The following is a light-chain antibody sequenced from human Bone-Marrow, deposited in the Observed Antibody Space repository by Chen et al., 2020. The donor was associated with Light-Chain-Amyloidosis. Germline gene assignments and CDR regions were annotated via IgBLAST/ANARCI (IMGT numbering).Light chain of an antibody. CDR2: GAS. CDR1: QSVSSTF. Sequence: EIVLTQSPGTLSLSPGERATISCRTSQSVSSTFLAWYQQKPGQAPRLLIYGASTRAPGIPDMFSGTGSATDFTLTISRVDPEDFAIYYCQHYGSSLFTFRPGTKVDIE. J-gene: IGKJ3*01. V-gene: IGKV3-20*01. CDR3: QHYGSSLFT.